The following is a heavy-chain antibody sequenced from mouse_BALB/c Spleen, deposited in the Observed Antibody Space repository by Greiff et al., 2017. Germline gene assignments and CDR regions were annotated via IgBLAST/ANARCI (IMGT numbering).Heavy chain of an antibody. V-gene: IGHV5-17*02. CDR2: ISSGSSTI. CDR3: ARSGTTATWFAY. D-gene: IGHD1-2*01. J-gene: IGHJ3*01. CDR1: GFTFSSFG. Sequence: VQLKESGGGLVQPGGSRKLSCAASGFTFSSFGMHWVRQAPEKGLEWVAYISSGSSTIYYADTVKGRFTITRDNPKNTLFLQMTSLRSEDTAMYYCARSGTTATWFAYWGQGTLVTVSA.